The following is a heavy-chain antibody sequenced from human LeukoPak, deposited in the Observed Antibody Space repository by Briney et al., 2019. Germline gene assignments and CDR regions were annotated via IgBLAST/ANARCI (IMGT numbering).Heavy chain of an antibody. D-gene: IGHD2-2*01. CDR1: GFTFNSYS. CDR3: ASRYCTSTNCYAFDI. V-gene: IGHV3-21*01. CDR2: ISSSSDYI. Sequence: GASLRLSCAASGFTFNSYSMNWVRQAPGKGLEWVSAISSSSDYIFYADSVQGRFTISRDNAVNSLFLQMNSLRAEDTAVYYCASRYCTSTNCYAFDIWGQGTMVTVSS. J-gene: IGHJ3*02.